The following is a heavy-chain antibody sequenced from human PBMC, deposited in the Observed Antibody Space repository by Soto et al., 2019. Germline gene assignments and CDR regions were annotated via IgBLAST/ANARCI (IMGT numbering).Heavy chain of an antibody. D-gene: IGHD5-12*01. Sequence: QVQLQQWGAGLLKPSETLSLTCTVTGVYLTGYYWSCILQPPGKGLEWIGEVKDCGRTNYSPSLRGRVSIAADTSKNHFYLRLNSVTAADTAVYFCARGQEGIVATHWDQGALVTVSS. V-gene: IGHV4-34*01. CDR2: VKDCGRT. CDR3: ARGQEGIVATH. J-gene: IGHJ4*02. CDR1: GVYLTGYY.